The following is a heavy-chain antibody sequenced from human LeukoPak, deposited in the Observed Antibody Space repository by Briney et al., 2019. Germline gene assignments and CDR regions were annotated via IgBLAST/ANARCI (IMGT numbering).Heavy chain of an antibody. V-gene: IGHV3-30-3*01. Sequence: GGSLRLSCTASRFTFSSYAMHWVRQAPGKGLEWVAVISNDGSTKYYADSVRGRFTISRDNSKNTLYLQMNSLRAEDTAVYYCARDSIATARRGDYWGQGTLVTVSS. CDR2: ISNDGSTK. J-gene: IGHJ4*02. CDR3: ARDSIATARRGDY. CDR1: RFTFSSYA. D-gene: IGHD6-25*01.